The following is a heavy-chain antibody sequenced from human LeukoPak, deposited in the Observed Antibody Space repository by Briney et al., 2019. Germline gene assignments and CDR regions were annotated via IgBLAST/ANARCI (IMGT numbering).Heavy chain of an antibody. Sequence: GGSLRLSCAASGFTFDDYGMSWVRQAPGKGLEWVSGINWNGGSTGYADSVKGRFTISRDNAKNSLYLQMNSLRAEDTALYHCARAGYYYGSGSSAYGMGVWGQGTTVTVSS. J-gene: IGHJ6*02. D-gene: IGHD3-10*01. CDR1: GFTFDDYG. CDR2: INWNGGST. V-gene: IGHV3-20*01. CDR3: ARAGYYYGSGSSAYGMGV.